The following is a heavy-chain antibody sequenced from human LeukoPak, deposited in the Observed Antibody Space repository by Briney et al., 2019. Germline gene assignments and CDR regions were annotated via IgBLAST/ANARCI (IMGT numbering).Heavy chain of an antibody. CDR2: INTDGSST. CDR1: GFTFSSYW. CDR3: ARSGGSSSLGY. Sequence: PGGSLRLSCAASGFTFSSYWMHWVRQAPGKGLVWVSHINTDGSSTTYADSVKGRFTTSRDNAKNTLYLQMNSLRAEDTAVYYCARSGGSSSLGYWGQGTLVTVSS. V-gene: IGHV3-74*01. D-gene: IGHD6-6*01. J-gene: IGHJ4*02.